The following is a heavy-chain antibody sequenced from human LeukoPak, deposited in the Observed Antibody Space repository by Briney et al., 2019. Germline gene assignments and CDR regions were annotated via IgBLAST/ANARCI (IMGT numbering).Heavy chain of an antibody. J-gene: IGHJ4*02. D-gene: IGHD3-9*01. CDR3: ARGDVLRYFDWLFRDY. CDR1: GYTFTGYY. Sequence: ASVKVSCKASGYTFTGYYMHWVRQAPGQGLEWMGWINPNSGGTNYAQKFQGRVTMTRDTSISTAYMELSRLRSDDTAVYYCARGDVLRYFDWLFRDYWGQGTLVTVSS. V-gene: IGHV1-2*02. CDR2: INPNSGGT.